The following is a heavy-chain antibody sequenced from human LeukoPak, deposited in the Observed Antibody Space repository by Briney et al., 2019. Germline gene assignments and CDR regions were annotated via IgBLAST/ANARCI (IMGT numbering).Heavy chain of an antibody. CDR3: VPKGTEGY. V-gene: IGHV3-64D*06. Sequence: GESLRLSCSASGFTFSSYAMHWVRQAPGKGLEYVSAISPDGGNTYYADSVKGRSSISRDNSKNTLYLQMSSLRPEDTAVYYCVPKGTEGYWGQGTLVTVSS. CDR2: ISPDGGNT. J-gene: IGHJ4*02. CDR1: GFTFSSYA.